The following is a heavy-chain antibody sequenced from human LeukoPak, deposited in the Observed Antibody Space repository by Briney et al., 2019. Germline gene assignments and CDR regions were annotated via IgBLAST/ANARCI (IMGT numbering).Heavy chain of an antibody. CDR2: INHSGST. CDR3: ARDAVGATHTEYFQH. CDR1: GGSFSGSY. J-gene: IGHJ1*01. Sequence: SETLSLTCAVYGGSFSGSYWSWIRQPPGKGLEWIGEINHSGSTNYNPSLKSRVTISVDTSKNQFSLKLSSVTAADTAVYYCARDAVGATHTEYFQHWGQGTLVTVSS. D-gene: IGHD1-26*01. V-gene: IGHV4-34*01.